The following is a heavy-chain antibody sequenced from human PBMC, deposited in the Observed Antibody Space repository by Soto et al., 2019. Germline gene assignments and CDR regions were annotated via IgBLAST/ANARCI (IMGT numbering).Heavy chain of an antibody. V-gene: IGHV3-23*01. D-gene: IGHD3-16*01. CDR3: ANPQLLRLGPSRDY. J-gene: IGHJ4*02. CDR1: GFTFSSYA. Sequence: GGSLRLSCAASGFTFSSYAMSWVRQAPGKGLEWVSAISGSGGSTYYADSVKGRFTISRDNSKNTLYLQMNSLRAEDTAVYYCANPQLLRLGPSRDYWGQGTLVTVSS. CDR2: ISGSGGST.